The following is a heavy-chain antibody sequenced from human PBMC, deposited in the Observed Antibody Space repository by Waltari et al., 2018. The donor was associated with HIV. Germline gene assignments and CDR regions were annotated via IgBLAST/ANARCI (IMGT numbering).Heavy chain of an antibody. CDR3: ARRGLDPLIPNNWFDS. CDR2: VNHSGTT. Sequence: QVQLQQWGARLLKPSETLSLTCAVSGVSLDEYSWNWLRQPPGKGVEWIGEVNHSGTTNSVPSLKSRVSISVNAFKRQFSLNLTSVTAADTGVYFCARRGLDPLIPNNWFDSWGQGTVVIVSS. D-gene: IGHD3-16*01. J-gene: IGHJ5*01. V-gene: IGHV4-34*02. CDR1: GVSLDEYS.